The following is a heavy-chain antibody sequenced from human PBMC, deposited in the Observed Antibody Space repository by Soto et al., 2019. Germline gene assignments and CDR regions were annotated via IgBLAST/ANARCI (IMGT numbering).Heavy chain of an antibody. CDR1: GFIFSYYG. Sequence: GGSLRLSCAASGFIFSYYGMHWVRQAPGKGLEWVAVISFDGSNKNSADYVKGRFTISRDNSKNTLYLQMDSLRAEDTAVYYSAKVTTVTSSSHYYYYGMDVWGQGTTVTVSS. CDR3: AKVTTVTSSSHYYYYGMDV. D-gene: IGHD4-17*01. CDR2: ISFDGSNK. V-gene: IGHV3-30*18. J-gene: IGHJ6*02.